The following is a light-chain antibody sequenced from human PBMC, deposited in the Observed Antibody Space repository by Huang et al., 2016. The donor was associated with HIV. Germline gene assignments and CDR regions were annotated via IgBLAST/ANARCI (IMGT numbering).Light chain of an antibody. CDR2: DAS. J-gene: IGKJ4*01. Sequence: EIMLTQSPATLSLSPGEKATLSCRDSQRVNTFLAWSQQKPGQAPRLLIDDASHRATGIPARFSGSGSGTDFTLTISSLEPEDSAVYYCQQRSDWPLTLGGGTKVEIQ. V-gene: IGKV3-11*01. CDR1: QRVNTF. CDR3: QQRSDWPLT.